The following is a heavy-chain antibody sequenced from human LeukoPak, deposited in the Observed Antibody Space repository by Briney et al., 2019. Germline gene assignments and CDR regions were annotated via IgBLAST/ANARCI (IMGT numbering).Heavy chain of an antibody. D-gene: IGHD6-19*01. V-gene: IGHV4-39*01. CDR1: GGSISSSSYY. Sequence: SETLSLTCTVSGGSISSSSYYWGWIRQPPGKGLEWIGSIYYSGSTYYNPSLKSRVIISLDTSKNQFSLKLTSVTAADTAVYYCARHGWLLPTHNWFDPWGQGTRVTVSS. CDR2: IYYSGST. J-gene: IGHJ5*02. CDR3: ARHGWLLPTHNWFDP.